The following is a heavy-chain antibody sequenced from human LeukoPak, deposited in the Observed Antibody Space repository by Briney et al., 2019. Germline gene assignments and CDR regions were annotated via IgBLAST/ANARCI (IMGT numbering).Heavy chain of an antibody. V-gene: IGHV1-18*01. CDR1: GYTFTSYG. CDR2: ISAYNGNT. D-gene: IGHD3-10*01. CDR3: ARDRYYYGSGNYYMDV. J-gene: IGHJ6*03. Sequence: ASVKVSCKASGYTFTSYGISWVRQAPGQGLEWMGWISAYNGNTNYAQKLQGRVTMTTDTSTSTAYTELRSLRSDDTAVYYCARDRYYYGSGNYYMDVWGKGTTVTISS.